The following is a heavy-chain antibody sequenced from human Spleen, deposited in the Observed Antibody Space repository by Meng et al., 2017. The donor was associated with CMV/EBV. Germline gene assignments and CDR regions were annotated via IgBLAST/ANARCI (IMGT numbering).Heavy chain of an antibody. CDR3: AKSTHGDSSGYCDY. Sequence: GESLKISCAASGFTFSTYGIHWVRQPPGKGLEWVAFIRYDGINKHYTDSVRGRFTISRDNSKNTLYLQMNNLRAEDTAVYYCAKSTHGDSSGYCDYWGQGALVTVSS. CDR1: GFTFSTYG. V-gene: IGHV3-30*02. CDR2: IRYDGINK. J-gene: IGHJ4*02. D-gene: IGHD3-22*01.